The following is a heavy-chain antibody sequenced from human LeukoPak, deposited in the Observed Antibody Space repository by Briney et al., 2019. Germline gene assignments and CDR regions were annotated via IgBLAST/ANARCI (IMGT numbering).Heavy chain of an antibody. CDR3: ARDRIGGYSYSGLDY. CDR1: GGSISSGSYY. Sequence: PSETLSLTCTVSGGSISSGSYYWSWIRQPAGKGLEWIGRIYTSGSTNYNPSLKSRVTISVDTSKNQFSLKLSSVTAADTAVYYCARDRIGGYSYSGLDYWGQGTLVTVSS. J-gene: IGHJ4*02. CDR2: IYTSGST. V-gene: IGHV4-61*02. D-gene: IGHD5-18*01.